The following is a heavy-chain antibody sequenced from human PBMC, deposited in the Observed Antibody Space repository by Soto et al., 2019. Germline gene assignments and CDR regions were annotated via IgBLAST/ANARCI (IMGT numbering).Heavy chain of an antibody. CDR2: ISSNGGST. V-gene: IGHV3-64*01. J-gene: IGHJ6*02. CDR3: ARNLERTARYYYGMDV. CDR1: GFTFSSYA. Sequence: EVQLVESGGGLVQPGGSLRLSCAASGFTFSSYAMHWVRQAPGQGLEYVSAISSNGGSTYYANSVKGRFTISRDNSKNTLYLQMGSLRAEDMAVYYCARNLERTARYYYGMDVWGQGTTVTVSS. D-gene: IGHD1-1*01.